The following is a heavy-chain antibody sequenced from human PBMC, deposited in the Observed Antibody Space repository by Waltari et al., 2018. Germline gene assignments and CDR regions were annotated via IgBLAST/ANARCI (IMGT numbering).Heavy chain of an antibody. CDR2: IHHSGGT. V-gene: IGHV4-38-2*01. CDR3: ARQSYYDESGHD. J-gene: IGHJ4*02. Sequence: QVQLQESGPGLVKPSATLSLTCDVSGYSISSGYYWGWIRPPPGTGLEWIGRIHHSGGTYQNPSLKSRLTISLDTSKNQFSLKLSSVTAADTAMYFCARQSYYDESGHDWGQGTLVTVSS. D-gene: IGHD3-22*01. CDR1: GYSISSGYY.